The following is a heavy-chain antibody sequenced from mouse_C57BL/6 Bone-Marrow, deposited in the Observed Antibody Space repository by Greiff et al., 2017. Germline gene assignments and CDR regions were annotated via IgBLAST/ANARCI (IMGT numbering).Heavy chain of an antibody. CDR1: GFTFSNYW. J-gene: IGHJ2*01. V-gene: IGHV6-3*01. D-gene: IGHD1-1*01. CDR3: TAIITTVVADY. Sequence: DVHLVESGGGLVQPGGSMKLSCVASGFTFSNYWLNWVRQSPEKGLEWVAQIRLKSDNYATHYAESLKGRFTISRDDSKSSVYLQMNNLRAEDTVIYYCTAIITTVVADYWGQGTTLTVSS. CDR2: IRLKSDNYAT.